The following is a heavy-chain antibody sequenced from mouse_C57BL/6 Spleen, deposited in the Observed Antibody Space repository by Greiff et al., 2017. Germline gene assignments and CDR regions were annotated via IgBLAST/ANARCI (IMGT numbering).Heavy chain of an antibody. V-gene: IGHV1-82*01. J-gene: IGHJ4*01. CDR2: IYPGDGDT. Sequence: VQLQQSGPELVKPGASVKISCKASGYAFSSSWMNWVKQRPGKGLEWIGRIYPGDGDTNYNGKFKGKATLTADKSSSPAYMQLSSLTSEDSAVYFCSYYDYDYAMDYWGQGTSVTVSS. CDR1: GYAFSSSW. CDR3: SYYDYDYAMDY. D-gene: IGHD2-4*01.